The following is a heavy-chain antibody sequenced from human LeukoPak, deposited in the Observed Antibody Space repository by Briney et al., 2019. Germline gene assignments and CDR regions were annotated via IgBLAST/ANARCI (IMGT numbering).Heavy chain of an antibody. D-gene: IGHD4-17*01. CDR2: ISTSGST. V-gene: IGHV4-4*07. CDR3: ARGLPSYGDYVDYYFYMDV. CDR1: GDSISGFY. J-gene: IGHJ6*03. Sequence: SETLSLTCTVSGDSISGFYWSWIRQPAGKGLQWIGRISTSGSTNYNPSLKSRVAMPVDRSTNEFSLTVRSVTAADTALYYCARGLPSYGDYVDYYFYMDVWGKGTTVTVSS.